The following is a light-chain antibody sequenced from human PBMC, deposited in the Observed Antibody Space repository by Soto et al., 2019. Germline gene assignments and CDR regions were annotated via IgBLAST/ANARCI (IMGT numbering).Light chain of an antibody. CDR3: STWDDSLSGVV. J-gene: IGLJ2*01. Sequence: QLVLTQPPSASGTPGQRVTISCSGSSSSIGSNYVYWYQQLPGAAPTLLIYSNDQRPSGVPDRFSGSKSDTSASLAISGLRSEDEADYYCSTWDDSLSGVVFGGGTKLTVL. CDR2: SND. CDR1: SSSIGSNY. V-gene: IGLV1-47*02.